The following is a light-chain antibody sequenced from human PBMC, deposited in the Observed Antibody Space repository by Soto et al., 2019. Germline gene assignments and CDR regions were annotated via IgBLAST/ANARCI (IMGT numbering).Light chain of an antibody. J-gene: IGKJ3*01. CDR3: QQFGSSPGFT. CDR2: GAS. Sequence: EIVLTQSPGTLSLSPGERATLSCRASQSINSRYLAWYQQKPGQAPRLLIYGASSRATGIPDRFSGSGSGTDFTLTISRLETEDFAVYYCQQFGSSPGFTFGPWTKVDIK. CDR1: QSINSRY. V-gene: IGKV3-20*01.